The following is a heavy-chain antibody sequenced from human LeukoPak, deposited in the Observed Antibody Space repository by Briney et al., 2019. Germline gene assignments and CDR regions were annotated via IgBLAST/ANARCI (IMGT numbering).Heavy chain of an antibody. CDR2: IKQDGSEK. Sequence: GGSLRLSCAASGFTFSSYSMNWVRQAPGRGLEWVANIKQDGSEKYYVGSVKGRFTISRDNAKKSLYLQMNSLRADDTAVYYCARVNPLMAPGALDIWGQGTMVTVSS. D-gene: IGHD2-8*01. CDR1: GFTFSSYS. CDR3: ARVNPLMAPGALDI. V-gene: IGHV3-7*01. J-gene: IGHJ3*02.